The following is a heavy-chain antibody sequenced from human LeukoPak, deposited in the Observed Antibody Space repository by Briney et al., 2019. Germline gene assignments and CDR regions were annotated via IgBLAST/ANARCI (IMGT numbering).Heavy chain of an antibody. CDR1: GFTFSSYC. V-gene: IGHV3-48*04. D-gene: IGHD2-21*02. CDR2: IDRSGITI. Sequence: GSPRPSFAAPGFTFSSYCMHWVRQAPGKGLEWVSYIDRSGITIYYADSVKGRFTISRDNAKNSLYLQMNSLRAEDTAVYYCARLSDALDYWGQGCLVTVSS. CDR3: ARLSDALDY. J-gene: IGHJ4*02.